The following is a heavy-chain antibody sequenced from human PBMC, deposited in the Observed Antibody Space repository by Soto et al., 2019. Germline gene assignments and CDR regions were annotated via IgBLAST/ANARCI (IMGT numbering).Heavy chain of an antibody. V-gene: IGHV4-34*01. J-gene: IGHJ4*02. CDR2: INHSGST. Sequence: SETLSLTCAVYGGSFSGYYWSWIRQPPGKGLEWIGEINHSGSTNYNPSLKSRVTISVDTSKNQFSLKLSSVTAADTAVYYCARGRRVPDRLVQWGKLFDYWGQGTLVTVSS. D-gene: IGHD6-19*01. CDR1: GGSFSGYY. CDR3: ARGRRVPDRLVQWGKLFDY.